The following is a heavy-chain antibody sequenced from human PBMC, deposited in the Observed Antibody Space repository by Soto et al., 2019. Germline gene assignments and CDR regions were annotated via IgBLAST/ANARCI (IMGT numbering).Heavy chain of an antibody. D-gene: IGHD5-18*01. V-gene: IGHV3-23*01. CDR3: TRGYSYGYHYFDY. Sequence: GGSLRLSCAASGFTFSSYAMSWVRQAPGKGLEWVSAISGSGGSTYYADSVKGRFTISRDNSKNTLYLQMSSLRAEDTTVYYCTRGYSYGYHYFDYWGQGTLVTVSS. CDR1: GFTFSSYA. CDR2: ISGSGGST. J-gene: IGHJ4*02.